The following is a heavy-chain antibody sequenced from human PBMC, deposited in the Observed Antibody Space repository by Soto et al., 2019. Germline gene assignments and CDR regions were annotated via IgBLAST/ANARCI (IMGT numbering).Heavy chain of an antibody. CDR2: IYHSAT. CDR1: GGSINSGGYS. V-gene: IGHV4-30-2*01. D-gene: IGHD2-15*01. Sequence: QLQLQESGSGLVKPSQTLSLTCAVSGGSINSGGYSWSWIRQPPGKGLEWIGYIYHSATYYNPSLKSRVTISVDRAKNQFSLKLSSLTAADTAVYYCASISSRYCSGGICYRPIDYWGQGTLVTVSS. CDR3: ASISSRYCSGGICYRPIDY. J-gene: IGHJ4*01.